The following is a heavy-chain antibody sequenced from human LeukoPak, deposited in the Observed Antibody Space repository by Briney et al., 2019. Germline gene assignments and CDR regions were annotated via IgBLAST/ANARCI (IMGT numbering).Heavy chain of an antibody. CDR1: GGSISSSSYY. D-gene: IGHD5-12*01. CDR3: ASKWLRLYYSYMDV. V-gene: IGHV4-39*01. Sequence: PSETLSLTCTVSGGSISSSSYYWGWIRQPPGKGLEWIGSIYYSGSTYYNPSLKSRVTISVDTSKNQFSLKLSSVTAADTAVYYCASKWLRLYYSYMDVWGKGTTVTVSS. J-gene: IGHJ6*03. CDR2: IYYSGST.